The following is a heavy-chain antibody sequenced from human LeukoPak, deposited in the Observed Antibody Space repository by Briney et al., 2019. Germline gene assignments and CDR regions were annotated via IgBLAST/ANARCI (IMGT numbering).Heavy chain of an antibody. CDR1: GGSFSGYY. CDR2: IYYSGST. J-gene: IGHJ3*02. Sequence: PSETLSLTCAVYGGSFSGYYWSWIRQPPGKGLEWIGYIYYSGSTNYNPSLKSRVTISVDTSKNQFSLKLSSVTAADTAVYYCARRSSGDAFDIWGQGTMVTVSS. D-gene: IGHD1-26*01. CDR3: ARRSSGDAFDI. V-gene: IGHV4-59*08.